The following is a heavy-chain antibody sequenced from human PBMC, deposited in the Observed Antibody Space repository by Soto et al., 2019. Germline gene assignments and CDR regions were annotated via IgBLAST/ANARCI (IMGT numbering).Heavy chain of an antibody. J-gene: IGHJ5*02. CDR1: GRTFTNYV. CDR2: LIPIFGAA. Sequence: QVQLVQSGAEVRKPGSSVKVSCKISGRTFTNYVISWLRQAPGQGLEWMGGLIPIFGAANLAQKFQGRVTITADESTSTVNMELSSLTSEDTAVYYCARGRSSPNFDPWGQGTLVTVSS. V-gene: IGHV1-69*01. CDR3: ARGRSSPNFDP. D-gene: IGHD6-6*01.